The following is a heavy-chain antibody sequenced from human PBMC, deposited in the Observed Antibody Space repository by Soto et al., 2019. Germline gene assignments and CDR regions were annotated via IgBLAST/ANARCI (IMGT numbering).Heavy chain of an antibody. CDR2: IWYDGSNK. J-gene: IGHJ6*03. CDR3: ARDSECLAISLYYYYMDV. Sequence: QVQLVESGGGVVQPGRSLRLSCAASGFTFSSYGMHWVRQAPGKGLEWVAVIWYDGSNKYYADSVKGRFTISRDNSKNTLYLQMNSLRAEDTAVYYCARDSECLAISLYYYYMDVWGKGTTVTVSS. V-gene: IGHV3-33*01. D-gene: IGHD3-3*01. CDR1: GFTFSSYG.